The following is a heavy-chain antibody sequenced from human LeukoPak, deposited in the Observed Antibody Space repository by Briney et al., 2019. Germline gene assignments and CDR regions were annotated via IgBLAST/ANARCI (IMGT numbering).Heavy chain of an antibody. V-gene: IGHV3-20*04. Sequence: SGGSLRLSCAASGFTFDDYGMSWLRQAPGKGLEWVSGINWNGGSTGYADSVKGRFTISRDNAKNSLYLQMNSLRAEDTALYYCARSVAASRDYWGQGTLVTVSS. CDR1: GFTFDDYG. D-gene: IGHD2-15*01. J-gene: IGHJ4*02. CDR3: ARSVAASRDY. CDR2: INWNGGST.